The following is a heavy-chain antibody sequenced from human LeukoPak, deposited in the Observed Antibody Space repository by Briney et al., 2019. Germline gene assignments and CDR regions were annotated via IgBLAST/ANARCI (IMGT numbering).Heavy chain of an antibody. D-gene: IGHD3-22*01. V-gene: IGHV4-28*01. J-gene: IGHJ4*02. CDR1: GYSVSSSNW. CDR3: ARLRPYYYESSGSYYFDN. Sequence: PSDTLSLTCAVSGYSVSSSNWWGWIRQPPGKGLEWIGYIYYSGSTYYNPSLKSRVTMSVDTSKNQFSLKLSSVTAVDTAVYYCARLRPYYYESSGSYYFDNWGQGTLVTVSS. CDR2: IYYSGST.